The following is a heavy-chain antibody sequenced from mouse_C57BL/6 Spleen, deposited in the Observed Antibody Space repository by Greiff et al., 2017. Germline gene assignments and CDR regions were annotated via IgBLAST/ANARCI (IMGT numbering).Heavy chain of an antibody. V-gene: IGHV1-39*01. CDR1: GYSFTDYN. CDR2: INPNYGHT. CDR3: ARGRLRQAWFAY. Sequence: VHVKQSGPELVKPGASVKISCKASGYSFTDYNMNWVKQSNGKRLEWIGVINPNYGHTSYNQKFKGNATLTVDQSSSTAYMQLNSLTSEDSAVYYCARGRLRQAWFAYWGQGTLVTVSA. J-gene: IGHJ3*01. D-gene: IGHD2-4*01.